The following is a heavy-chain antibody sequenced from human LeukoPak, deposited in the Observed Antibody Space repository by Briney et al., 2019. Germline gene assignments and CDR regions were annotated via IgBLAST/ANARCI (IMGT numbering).Heavy chain of an antibody. J-gene: IGHJ3*02. CDR3: ARGEQAVAGAFDI. D-gene: IGHD6-19*01. Sequence: PSETLSLTCTVSADSISSYYWSWIRQPAGKGLEWIGRIYTSGSTNYNPSLSSRLTMSVDTSKNQFSLKLSSVTAADTAVYYCARGEQAVAGAFDIWGQGTMVTVSS. CDR1: ADSISSYY. CDR2: IYTSGST. V-gene: IGHV4-4*07.